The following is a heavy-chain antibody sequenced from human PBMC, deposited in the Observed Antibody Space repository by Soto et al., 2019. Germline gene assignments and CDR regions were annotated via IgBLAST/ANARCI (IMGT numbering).Heavy chain of an antibody. Sequence: SVKVSCKASGGTFSSYAISWVRQTTGQGLEWMGGIIPIFGTANYEQKFQGRVTITADESTSTADVELSSLRSEDTAVYYCARAPARYYDFWSGYTNRYYYYYGMDVWGQGTTVTVSS. CDR1: GGTFSSYA. D-gene: IGHD3-3*01. CDR2: IIPIFGTA. J-gene: IGHJ6*02. CDR3: ARAPARYYDFWSGYTNRYYYYYGMDV. V-gene: IGHV1-69*01.